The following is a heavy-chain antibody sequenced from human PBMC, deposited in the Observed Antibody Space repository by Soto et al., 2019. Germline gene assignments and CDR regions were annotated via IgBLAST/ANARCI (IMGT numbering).Heavy chain of an antibody. CDR1: GFSVSSSH. CDR2: IYSGGSS. V-gene: IGHV3-53*01. CDR3: ARLGPYGSESYSFRYNWFDP. J-gene: IGHJ5*02. D-gene: IGHD3-10*01. Sequence: EVQLVDSGGGLIQPGGSLRLSCAASGFSVSSSHINWVRQAPGKGPEWVSVIYSGGSSYYAVSVKGRFTISRDNLKNTVYLQMNSLTAEDTAVYYCARLGPYGSESYSFRYNWFDPWGQGTLVTVSS.